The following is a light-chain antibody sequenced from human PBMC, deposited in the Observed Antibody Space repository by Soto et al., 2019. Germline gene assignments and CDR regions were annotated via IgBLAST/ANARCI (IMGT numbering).Light chain of an antibody. Sequence: IQMTQSPSTLSGSVGDRVTITGRANQSISTWLAWYQQRPGKAPNLLIYKASRLETGVPSRFSGSGSGTEFTLTISFLQPDDFATYYCQQYNSYSPLTFGGGTKVDIK. V-gene: IGKV1-5*03. CDR3: QQYNSYSPLT. CDR2: KAS. J-gene: IGKJ4*01. CDR1: QSISTW.